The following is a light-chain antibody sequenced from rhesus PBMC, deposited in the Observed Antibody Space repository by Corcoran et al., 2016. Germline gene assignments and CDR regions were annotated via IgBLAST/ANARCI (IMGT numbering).Light chain of an antibody. Sequence: DIVMTQSPDSLAVSLGERVTINCKSSQSLLNSSNNKNYLAWTQQKPRRAPKLPIYWATTREPGVPNRCSGSGYGTDFTLTICGLQAEDVAVYYCQQYYSTPYTFGPGTKLDIK. CDR3: QQYYSTPYT. V-gene: IGKV4-1*01. CDR1: QSLLNSSNNKNY. CDR2: WAT. J-gene: IGKJ3*01.